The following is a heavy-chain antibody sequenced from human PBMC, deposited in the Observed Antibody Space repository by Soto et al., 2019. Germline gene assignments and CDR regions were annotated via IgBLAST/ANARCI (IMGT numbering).Heavy chain of an antibody. D-gene: IGHD3-10*01. CDR2: IYYSGST. J-gene: IGHJ3*02. V-gene: IGHV4-59*01. CDR1: GGCISRCY. CDR3: ARVWGGAFDI. Sequence: SETLSVTCTVWGGCISRCYWSWIRQPPGKGLEWIGYIYYSGSTNYNPSLKSRVTISVDTSKNQFSLKLSSVTAADTAVYYCARVWGGAFDIWGQGTMVTVSS.